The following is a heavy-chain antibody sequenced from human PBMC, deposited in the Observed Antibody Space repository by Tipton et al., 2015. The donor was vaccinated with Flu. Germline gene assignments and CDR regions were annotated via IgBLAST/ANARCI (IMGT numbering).Heavy chain of an antibody. V-gene: IGHV3-49*04. J-gene: IGHJ5*02. D-gene: IGHD4-17*01. CDR3: STQSVGGLADGVRFDP. Sequence: RSLRLSCAASGFTFRNFWMHWARQAPGKGLVWVGLIRSKTYGGTTEYAASVKGRFSISRDDSRGVAYLQMNSLKTEDTGIYYCSTQSVGGLADGVRFDPWGQGTLVTVSS. CDR1: GFTFRNFW. CDR2: IRSKTYGGTT.